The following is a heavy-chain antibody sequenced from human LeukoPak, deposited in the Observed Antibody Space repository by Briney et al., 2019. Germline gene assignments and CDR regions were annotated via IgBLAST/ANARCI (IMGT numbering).Heavy chain of an antibody. CDR3: AKDLPGYSYGHGFDY. CDR1: GFTFSSYS. D-gene: IGHD5-18*01. CDR2: ISYDGSNK. Sequence: PGGSLRLSCAASGFTFSSYSMNWVRQAPGKGLEWVAVISYDGSNKYYADSVKGQFTISRDNSKNTLYLQMNSLRAEDTAVYYCAKDLPGYSYGHGFDYCGQGTLVTVSS. J-gene: IGHJ4*02. V-gene: IGHV3-30*18.